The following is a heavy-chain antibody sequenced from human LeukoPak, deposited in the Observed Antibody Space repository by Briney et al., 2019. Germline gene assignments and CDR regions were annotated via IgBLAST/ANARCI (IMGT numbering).Heavy chain of an antibody. CDR3: ASGTTYCSGGSCYGSWFDP. D-gene: IGHD2-15*01. V-gene: IGHV4-34*01. CDR1: GGSFSGYY. Sequence: PSETLSLTCAVYGGSFSGYYWSWIRQPPGKGLEWIGEINHGGSTNYNPSLKSRVTISVDASKNQFSLKLSSVTAADAAVYYCASGTTYCSGGSCYGSWFDPWGQGTLVTVSS. CDR2: INHGGST. J-gene: IGHJ5*02.